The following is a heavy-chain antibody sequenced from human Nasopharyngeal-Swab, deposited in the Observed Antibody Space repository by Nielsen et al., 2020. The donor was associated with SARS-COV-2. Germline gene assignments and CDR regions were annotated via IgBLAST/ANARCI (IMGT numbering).Heavy chain of an antibody. J-gene: IGHJ6*02. D-gene: IGHD3-3*01. CDR2: ISSSSSTI. Sequence: GESLKISCAASGFTFSSYSMNWVRQAPGKGLEWVSYISSSSSTIYYADSVKGRFTISRDNAKNSLYLQMNSLRAEDTAVYYCARDSIFGVVIIRPPYYGMDVWGQGTTVTVSS. CDR1: GFTFSSYS. CDR3: ARDSIFGVVIIRPPYYGMDV. V-gene: IGHV3-48*04.